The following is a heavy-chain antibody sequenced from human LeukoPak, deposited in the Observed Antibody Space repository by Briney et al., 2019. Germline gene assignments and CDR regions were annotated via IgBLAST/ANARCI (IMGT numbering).Heavy chain of an antibody. J-gene: IGHJ4*02. Sequence: PGGSLRLSCAASGFTFSSYAMSWVRQAPGKGLEWVSAISGSGGSTYYADSVKGRFTISGDNSKNTLYLQMNSLRAEDTAVYYCARGLGGMVVVVPAIDYWGQGTLVTVSS. V-gene: IGHV3-23*01. CDR3: ARGLGGMVVVVPAIDY. CDR2: ISGSGGST. D-gene: IGHD2-2*01. CDR1: GFTFSSYA.